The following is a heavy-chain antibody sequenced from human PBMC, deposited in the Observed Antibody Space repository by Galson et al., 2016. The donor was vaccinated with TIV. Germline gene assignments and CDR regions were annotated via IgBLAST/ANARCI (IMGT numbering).Heavy chain of an antibody. V-gene: IGHV4-39*07. CDR2: AQYTGSA. J-gene: IGHJ4*02. CDR3: ARSHGAY. Sequence: ETLSLTCTVSGGSITETPYYWAWIRQPPGKGLEWLGMAQYTGSAYHNPSLRSRVTISLDTSKNQFFLHLSSVTAADTAVYYCARSHGAYLGQGTLVTVPS. CDR1: GGSITETPYY. D-gene: IGHD3-10*01.